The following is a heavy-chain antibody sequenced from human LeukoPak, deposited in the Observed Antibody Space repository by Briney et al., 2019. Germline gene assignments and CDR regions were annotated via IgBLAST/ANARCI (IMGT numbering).Heavy chain of an antibody. D-gene: IGHD3-3*01. CDR3: ARVARRFLEWYYFDY. CDR1: GFTFSTYA. CDR2: ISYDGSSK. V-gene: IGHV3-30-3*01. J-gene: IGHJ4*02. Sequence: PGGSLRLSCAASGFTFSTYAMHWVRQAPGKGLEWVAVISYDGSSKYYADSVKGRFTISRDSSKNTLYLQMNSLRAEDTAVYYCARVARRFLEWYYFDYWGQGTLVTVSS.